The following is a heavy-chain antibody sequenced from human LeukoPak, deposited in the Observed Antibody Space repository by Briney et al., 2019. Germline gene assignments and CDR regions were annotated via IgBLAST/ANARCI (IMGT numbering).Heavy chain of an antibody. D-gene: IGHD4-23*01. Sequence: ASVKVSCKASGYTFTSYYMHWVRQAPGQGLEWMGIINPSGGSTSYAQKFQGRVTMTRDTSTSTVYMELSSLRSEDTAEYYCARQLHHTGDFDYWGQGTLVTVSS. CDR3: ARQLHHTGDFDY. CDR1: GYTFTSYY. CDR2: INPSGGST. J-gene: IGHJ4*02. V-gene: IGHV1-46*01.